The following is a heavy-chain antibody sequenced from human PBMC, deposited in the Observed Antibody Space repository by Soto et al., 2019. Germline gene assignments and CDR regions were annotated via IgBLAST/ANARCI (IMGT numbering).Heavy chain of an antibody. CDR1: WFTFDRYG. Sequence: VGSLRLSCAASWFTFDRYGMHWVRQAPGKGLEWVAVIWSDGSTEYYADSVKGRFTISRDNSKNTMYLQMNSLRGEDTGVYYCARGRVPSAIFDWFDPWGQGTPVTVSS. CDR2: IWSDGSTE. V-gene: IGHV3-33*01. D-gene: IGHD2-2*01. CDR3: ARGRVPSAIFDWFDP. J-gene: IGHJ5*02.